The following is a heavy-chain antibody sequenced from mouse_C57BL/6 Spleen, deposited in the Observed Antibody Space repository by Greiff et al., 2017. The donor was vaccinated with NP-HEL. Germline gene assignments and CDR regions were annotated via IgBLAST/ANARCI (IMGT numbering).Heavy chain of an antibody. CDR1: GYTFTSYD. V-gene: IGHV1-85*01. D-gene: IGHD4-1*02. J-gene: IGHJ3*01. CDR3: ARKGQLGRGDWFAY. Sequence: QVQLKQSGPELVKPGASVKLSCKASGYTFTSYDINWVKQRPGQGLEWIGWIYPRDGSTKYNEKFKGKATLTVDTSSSTAYMELHSLTSEDSAVYFCARKGQLGRGDWFAYWGQGTLVTVSA. CDR2: IYPRDGST.